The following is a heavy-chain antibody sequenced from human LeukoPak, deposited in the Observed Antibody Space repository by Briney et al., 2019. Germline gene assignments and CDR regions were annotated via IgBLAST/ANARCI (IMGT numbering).Heavy chain of an antibody. J-gene: IGHJ3*02. CDR1: GFTFSVYG. Sequence: GGSLRLSCAASGFTFSVYGMHWVRQAPGKGLEWVAFIRYDGSNKYYADSVKGRFTISRDNSKNTLYLQMNSLRAEDTAVYYCARSEYPYCSSTSCYPVAFDIWGQGTMVTVSS. V-gene: IGHV3-30*02. CDR2: IRYDGSNK. D-gene: IGHD2-2*01. CDR3: ARSEYPYCSSTSCYPVAFDI.